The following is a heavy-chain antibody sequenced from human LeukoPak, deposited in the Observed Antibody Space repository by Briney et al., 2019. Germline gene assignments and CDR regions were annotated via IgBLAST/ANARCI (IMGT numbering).Heavy chain of an antibody. Sequence: PGGSLRLPCAASGFTFSSYGMSWVRQAPGKGLEWVSAISGSGGSTYYADSVKGRFTISRDNSKNTLYLQMNSLRAEDTAVYYCAKEGYSGSYFDYWGQGTLVTVSS. D-gene: IGHD1-26*01. CDR3: AKEGYSGSYFDY. V-gene: IGHV3-23*01. J-gene: IGHJ4*02. CDR2: ISGSGGST. CDR1: GFTFSSYG.